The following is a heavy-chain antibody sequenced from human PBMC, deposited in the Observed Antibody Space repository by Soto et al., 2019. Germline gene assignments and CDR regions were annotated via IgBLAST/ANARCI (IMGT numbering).Heavy chain of an antibody. CDR3: AKVSSGWSATSYGMDV. CDR1: GFTFSSYG. V-gene: IGHV3-30*18. CDR2: ISYDGSNK. Sequence: GGSLRLSCAASGFTFSSYGVHWVRQAPGKGLEWVAGISYDGSNKYYADSVKGRFTISRDNSKNTLYLQMTSLRAEDTAVYYCAKVSSGWSATSYGMDVWGQGTTVTVSS. J-gene: IGHJ6*02. D-gene: IGHD6-19*01.